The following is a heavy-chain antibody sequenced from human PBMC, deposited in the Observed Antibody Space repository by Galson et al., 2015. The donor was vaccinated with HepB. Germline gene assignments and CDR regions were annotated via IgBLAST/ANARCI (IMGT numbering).Heavy chain of an antibody. J-gene: IGHJ5*02. Sequence: SVKVSCKVSGYTLTELSMHWVRQAPGKGLEWMGGFDPEDGETIYAQKFQGRVTMTEDTSTDTAYMELSSLRSEDTAVYYCATVGFGEFSNWFDPWGQGTLVTVSS. CDR2: FDPEDGET. D-gene: IGHD3-10*01. V-gene: IGHV1-24*01. CDR3: ATVGFGEFSNWFDP. CDR1: GYTLTELS.